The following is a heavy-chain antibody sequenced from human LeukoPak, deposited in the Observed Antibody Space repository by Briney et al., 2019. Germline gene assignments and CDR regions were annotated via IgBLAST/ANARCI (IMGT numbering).Heavy chain of an antibody. Sequence: GGPLRLSCAASGFTFSSYWMSWVRQAPGKGLEWVSAISGSGGSTYYADSVKSRFTISRDNSKNTLYLQMNSLRAEDTAVYYCAKDFAVPAAIFYFDYWGQGTLVTVSS. D-gene: IGHD2-2*01. J-gene: IGHJ4*02. CDR2: ISGSGGST. CDR1: GFTFSSYW. CDR3: AKDFAVPAAIFYFDY. V-gene: IGHV3-23*01.